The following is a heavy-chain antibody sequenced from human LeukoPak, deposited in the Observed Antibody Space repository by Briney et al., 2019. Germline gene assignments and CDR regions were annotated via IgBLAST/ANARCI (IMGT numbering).Heavy chain of an antibody. Sequence: SQTLSLTCTVSGGSISSGDYYWSWIRQPPGMGLEWIGYIYYSGSTYYNPSLKSRVTISVDTSKNQFSLKLSSVTAADTAVYYCARVDIAAAGTTDYYYMDVWGKGTTVTVSS. D-gene: IGHD6-13*01. CDR1: GGSISSGDYY. J-gene: IGHJ6*03. V-gene: IGHV4-30-4*08. CDR3: ARVDIAAAGTTDYYYMDV. CDR2: IYYSGST.